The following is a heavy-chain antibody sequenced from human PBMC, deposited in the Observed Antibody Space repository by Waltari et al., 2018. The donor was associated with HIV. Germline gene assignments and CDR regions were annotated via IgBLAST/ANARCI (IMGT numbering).Heavy chain of an antibody. D-gene: IGHD6-19*01. CDR2: ISGSSGTK. J-gene: IGHJ4*02. V-gene: IGHV3-48*04. CDR1: GFTFSSYS. Sequence: EVQLVESGGGLVQPGGSLRRSCAVSGFTFSSYSMVWVRQAPGKGLEWVSYISGSSGTKYYADSVKGRFTISRDNAENSLYLQMDSLRVEDTAIYYCARGGSGWPNYWGQGTLVTVSS. CDR3: ARGGSGWPNY.